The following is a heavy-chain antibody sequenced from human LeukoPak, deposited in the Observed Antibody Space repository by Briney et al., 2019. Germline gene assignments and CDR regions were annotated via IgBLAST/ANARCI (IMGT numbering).Heavy chain of an antibody. Sequence: GGAPRLSCAASGFTFTSYKMGWVRQAPGKGLEWLSSISSISNYIYYAESVKGRFTISRDNAKNLLYLQMDSLRAEDMAIYYCARGGLQSQRLDLLDSWGQGVLVTVSS. J-gene: IGHJ4*02. CDR1: GFTFTSYK. CDR2: ISSISNYI. V-gene: IGHV3-21*01. CDR3: ARGGLQSQRLDLLDS. D-gene: IGHD6-25*01.